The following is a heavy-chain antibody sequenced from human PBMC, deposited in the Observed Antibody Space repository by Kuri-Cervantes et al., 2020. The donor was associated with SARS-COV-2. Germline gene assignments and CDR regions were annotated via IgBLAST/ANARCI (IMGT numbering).Heavy chain of an antibody. D-gene: IGHD7-27*01. J-gene: IGHJ3*02. CDR2: ISSSSSTI. Sequence: GGSLRLSCAASGFTFSSYSMNWVRQAPGKGLEWVSYISSSSSTIYYADSVKGRFTISRDNSKNTLYLQMNSLRAEDTAVYYCAKDGTGENYDAFDIWGQGTMVTVSS. CDR3: AKDGTGENYDAFDI. CDR1: GFTFSSYS. V-gene: IGHV3-48*01.